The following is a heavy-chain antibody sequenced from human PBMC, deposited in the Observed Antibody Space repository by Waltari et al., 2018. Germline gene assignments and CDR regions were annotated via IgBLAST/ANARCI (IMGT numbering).Heavy chain of an antibody. V-gene: IGHV4-4*02. CDR2: IYHSGST. CDR1: GGSISSSNW. D-gene: IGHD6-13*01. Sequence: QVQLQESGPGLVKPSGTLSLTFAVSGGSISSSNWWSWVRQPPGKGLEWIGEIYHSGSTNYNPSLKSRVTISVDKSKNQFSVKLSYGTAADTAVYYCARDAGIAAAGELFWFDPWGQGTLVTVSA. CDR3: ARDAGIAAAGELFWFDP. J-gene: IGHJ5*02.